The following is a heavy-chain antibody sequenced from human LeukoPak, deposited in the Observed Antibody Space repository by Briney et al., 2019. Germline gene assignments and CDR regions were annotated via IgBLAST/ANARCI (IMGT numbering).Heavy chain of an antibody. CDR1: GFTFSSYW. J-gene: IGHJ4*02. Sequence: GGSLRLSCAASGFTFSSYWMSWVRQAPGKGLEWVANIKQDGSEKYYVDSVKGRFTISRDNAKNSLYLQMNSLRAEDTAVYYCARVGDFDWLFPTYYFDYWGQGTLATVSS. CDR2: IKQDGSEK. D-gene: IGHD3-9*01. V-gene: IGHV3-7*01. CDR3: ARVGDFDWLFPTYYFDY.